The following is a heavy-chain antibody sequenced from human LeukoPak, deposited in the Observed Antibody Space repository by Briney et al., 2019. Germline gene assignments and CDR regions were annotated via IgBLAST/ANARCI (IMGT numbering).Heavy chain of an antibody. J-gene: IGHJ5*02. CDR3: AKKGEGGFPVPP. V-gene: IGHV4-34*01. Sequence: SETLSLTCAVYGGSLNGHYWSWIRQPPGKGLEWIGEGSESGGTKFNPSLKSRVTISADTSKNQFSLKVKSVTAADTAVYYCAKKGEGGFPVPPWGRGTLATVPS. D-gene: IGHD3-16*01. CDR1: GGSLNGHY. CDR2: GSESGGT.